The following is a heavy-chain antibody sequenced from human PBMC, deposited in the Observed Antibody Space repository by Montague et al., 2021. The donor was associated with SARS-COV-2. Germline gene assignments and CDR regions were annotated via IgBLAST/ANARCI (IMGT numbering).Heavy chain of an antibody. CDR1: GGSISSSSYY. V-gene: IGHV4-39*01. CDR3: ARVKWELSVGNVFDY. J-gene: IGHJ3*01. CDR2: IYHSGST. Sequence: SETLSLTCTVSGGSISSSSYYWAWIRQPPGKGLEWIGRIYHSGSTFYNPSLKSRVSMSVDTSKNQFSLKLSPVTAADTAMYYCARVKWELSVGNVFDYWGQGTMVTVSS. D-gene: IGHD1-26*01.